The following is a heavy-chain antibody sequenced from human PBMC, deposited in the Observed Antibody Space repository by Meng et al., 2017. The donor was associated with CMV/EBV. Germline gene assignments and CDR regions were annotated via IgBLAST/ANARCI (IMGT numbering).Heavy chain of an antibody. CDR3: AREFFNWNYSVVAFDI. CDR1: GFTFSSYA. CDR2: ISYDGSNK. J-gene: IGHJ3*02. Sequence: GASLKISCAASGFTFSSYAMHWVRQAPGKGLEWVAVISYDGSNKYYADSVKGRFTISRDNSKNTLYLQMNSLRAEDTAVYYCAREFFNWNYSVVAFDIWGQGTMVTVSS. D-gene: IGHD1-7*01. V-gene: IGHV3-30*04.